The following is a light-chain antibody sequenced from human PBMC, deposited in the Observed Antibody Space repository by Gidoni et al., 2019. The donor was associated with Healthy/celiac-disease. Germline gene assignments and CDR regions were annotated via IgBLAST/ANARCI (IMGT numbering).Light chain of an antibody. CDR1: QSVSSSY. CDR2: GES. J-gene: IGKJ5*01. V-gene: IGKV3-20*01. Sequence: EIVLTPSPGTLSLSPGERATLSCRASQSVSSSYLAWYQQKPGQAPRLLIYGESSRATGIPDRFSGSGSGTDFTLTISRLEPEDFAVYYCQQYGSSPPITFGQGTRLEIK. CDR3: QQYGSSPPIT.